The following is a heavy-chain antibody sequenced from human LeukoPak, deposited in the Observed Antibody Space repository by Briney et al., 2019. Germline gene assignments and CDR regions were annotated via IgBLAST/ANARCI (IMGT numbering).Heavy chain of an antibody. Sequence: PSETLSLTCTVSGGSISSSSYYWGWIRQPPGKGLEWLGSIYYSGSTHYNPSLKSRVTISVDTSKNQFSLKLSSVTAADTAVYYCARSAAADLFYYYYGMDVWGQGTTVTVSS. D-gene: IGHD6-13*01. V-gene: IGHV4-39*01. J-gene: IGHJ6*02. CDR1: GGSISSSSYY. CDR2: IYYSGST. CDR3: ARSAAADLFYYYYGMDV.